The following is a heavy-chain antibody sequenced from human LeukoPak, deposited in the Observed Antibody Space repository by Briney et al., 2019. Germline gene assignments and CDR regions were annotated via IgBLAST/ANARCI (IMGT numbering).Heavy chain of an antibody. CDR3: AKAPVTTCRGAFCYPFDY. D-gene: IGHD2-15*01. CDR1: GFTLSSYA. CDR2: ISDTGNT. J-gene: IGHJ4*02. Sequence: GGSLRLSCAASGFTLSSYAMSWVRQAPGKGLEWVSAISDTGNTYHADSVKGRFTMSRDSSKITLFLQMNRLRPEDAAVYYCAKAPVTTCRGAFCYPFDYWGLGTLVTVSS. V-gene: IGHV3-23*01.